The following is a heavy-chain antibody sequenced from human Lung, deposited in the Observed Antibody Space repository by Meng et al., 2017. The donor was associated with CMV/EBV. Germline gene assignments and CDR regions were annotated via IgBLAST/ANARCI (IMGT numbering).Heavy chain of an antibody. CDR2: IYYSGST. V-gene: IGHV4-39*01. CDR3: ARPIYSSSSFDY. Sequence: GSLRLSCTVSGGSISSSSYYWGWIRQPPGKGLEWIGSIYYSGSTYYNPSLKSRVTISVDTSKNQFTLKLSSVTAVDTAVYYCARPIYSSSSFDYWGQGTLVTGSS. J-gene: IGHJ4*02. CDR1: GGSISSSSYY. D-gene: IGHD6-6*01.